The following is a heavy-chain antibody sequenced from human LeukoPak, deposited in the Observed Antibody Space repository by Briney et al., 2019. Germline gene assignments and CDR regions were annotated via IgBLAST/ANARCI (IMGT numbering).Heavy chain of an antibody. CDR2: ISFDEGSE. CDR3: AKEVGYGSPYFDY. D-gene: IGHD5-12*01. J-gene: IGHJ4*02. Sequence: GGSLRLSCAASGFTFSNYGMHWVRQAPGKGLEWVALISFDEGSEYYADSVKGRFSISRDNSKNTLYLQMNNARVDDTAVYYCAKEVGYGSPYFDYWGQGTLVTVSS. V-gene: IGHV3-30*18. CDR1: GFTFSNYG.